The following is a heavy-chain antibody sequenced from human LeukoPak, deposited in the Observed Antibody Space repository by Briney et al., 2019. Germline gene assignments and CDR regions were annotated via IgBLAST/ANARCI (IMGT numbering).Heavy chain of an antibody. Sequence: PSETLSLTCAVYGGSFSGYYWSWIRQLPGKGLEWIGYIYYSGSTNYNPSLKSRVTISVDTSKNQFSLKLSSVTAADTAVYYCARASFGDPGYMDVWGKGTTVTISS. J-gene: IGHJ6*03. D-gene: IGHD2/OR15-2a*01. CDR3: ARASFGDPGYMDV. CDR2: IYYSGST. V-gene: IGHV4-59*01. CDR1: GGSFSGYY.